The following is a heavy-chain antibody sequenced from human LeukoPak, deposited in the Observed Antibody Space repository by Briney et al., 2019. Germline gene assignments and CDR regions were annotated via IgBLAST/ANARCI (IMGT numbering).Heavy chain of an antibody. J-gene: IGHJ3*02. Sequence: PGGSLRLSCAASGFTLSSYTMNWVRQAPGKGLEWVSSISSSSTYLDYADSLKGRFTISRDNAKNSLYLQMNSLRAEDTAVYYCARRSYCGGDCYWSDAFDIWGQGTMVTVSS. CDR3: ARRSYCGGDCYWSDAFDI. CDR1: GFTLSSYT. V-gene: IGHV3-21*01. D-gene: IGHD2-21*02. CDR2: ISSSSTYL.